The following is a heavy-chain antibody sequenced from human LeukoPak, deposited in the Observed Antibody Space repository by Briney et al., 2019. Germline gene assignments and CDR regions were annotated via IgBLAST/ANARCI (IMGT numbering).Heavy chain of an antibody. CDR2: VKQVGSEK. D-gene: IGHD1-20*01. CDR3: ARDFNWNLDY. V-gene: IGHV3-7*01. CDR1: GFTFSSYW. J-gene: IGHJ4*02. Sequence: PGGSLRLSCAASGFTFSSYWMSWVRQAPGKGLEWVASVKQVGSEKYSVDSVRGRFTISRDNAKNSLYLQMNSLRAEDTAVYYCARDFNWNLDYWGQGTLVTVSS.